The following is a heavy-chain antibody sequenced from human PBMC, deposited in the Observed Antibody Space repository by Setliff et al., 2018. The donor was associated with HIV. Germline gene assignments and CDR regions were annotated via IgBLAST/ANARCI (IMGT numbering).Heavy chain of an antibody. CDR3: VKGGMTNAAFNI. D-gene: IGHD3-16*01. CDR1: GFSFRNYG. CDR2: ISYDGSDR. V-gene: IGHV3-30*06. Sequence: GGSLRLSCAASGFSFRNYGMHWVRQAPGKGLEWVAFISYDGSDRYYGDSVRGRFTISRDNSKNTLYLQMNSLRLEDTALYYCVKGGMTNAAFNIWGPGTMVTVSS. J-gene: IGHJ3*02.